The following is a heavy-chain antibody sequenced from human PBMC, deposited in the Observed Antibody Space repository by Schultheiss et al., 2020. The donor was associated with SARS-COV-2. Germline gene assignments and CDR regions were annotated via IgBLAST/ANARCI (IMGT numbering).Heavy chain of an antibody. D-gene: IGHD3-16*02. CDR3: ARHYDYVWGSYRFTYYYYGMDV. CDR1: GGSISSGGYY. J-gene: IGHJ6*02. Sequence: SETLSLTCTVSGGSISSGGYYWSWIRQHPGKGLEWIGYIYYSGSTYYNPSLKSRVTISVDTSKNQFSLKLSSVTAADTAVYYCARHYDYVWGSYRFTYYYYGMDVWGQGTTVTVSS. CDR2: IYYSGST. V-gene: IGHV4-39*01.